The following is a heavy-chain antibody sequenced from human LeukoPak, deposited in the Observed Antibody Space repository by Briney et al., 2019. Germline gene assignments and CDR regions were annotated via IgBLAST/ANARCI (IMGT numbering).Heavy chain of an antibody. V-gene: IGHV1-18*01. CDR1: GYTFTSYG. CDR3: ARDSSSWPGYYMDV. J-gene: IGHJ6*03. CDR2: ISAYNGNT. Sequence: ASVKVSCKAFGYTFTSYGISWVRQAPGQGLEWMGWISAYNGNTNYAQKLQGRVTMTTDTSTSTAYMELRSLRSDDTAVYYCARDSSSWPGYYMDVWGKGTTVTVSS. D-gene: IGHD6-13*01.